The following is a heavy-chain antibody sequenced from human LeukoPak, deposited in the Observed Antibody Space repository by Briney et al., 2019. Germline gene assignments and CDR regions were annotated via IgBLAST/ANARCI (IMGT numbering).Heavy chain of an antibody. J-gene: IGHJ6*02. CDR2: MNPNSGNT. D-gene: IGHD6-6*01. V-gene: IGHV1-8*01. CDR1: GYTFTSYD. CDR3: ARGIAAPPYYYGMDV. Sequence: ASVKVSCKASGYTFTSYDINWVRQATGQGLEWMGWMNPNSGNTGYAQKFQGRVTMTRNTSISTAYMELSSLRSEDTAVYYCARGIAAPPYYYGMDVWGQGTTVTVSS.